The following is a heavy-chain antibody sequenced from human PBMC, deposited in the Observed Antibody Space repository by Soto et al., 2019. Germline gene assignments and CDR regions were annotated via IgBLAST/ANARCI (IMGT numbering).Heavy chain of an antibody. CDR2: INHSGST. CDR1: GGSFSGYY. D-gene: IGHD2-15*01. V-gene: IGHV4-34*01. J-gene: IGHJ5*02. CDR3: ARGRAGCSGGSCFHWFDP. Sequence: QVQLQQWGAGLLKPSETLSLTCAVYGGSFSGYYWSWIRQPPGKGLEWIGEINHSGSTNYNPPLQSRVTISVDTSKNQFSLKLSSVTAADTAVYYCARGRAGCSGGSCFHWFDPWGQGTLVTVSS.